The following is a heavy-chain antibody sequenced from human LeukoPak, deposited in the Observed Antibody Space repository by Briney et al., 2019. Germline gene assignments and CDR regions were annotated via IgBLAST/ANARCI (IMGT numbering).Heavy chain of an antibody. V-gene: IGHV3-21*01. J-gene: IGHJ4*02. Sequence: GGSLRLSCAASGFTFSSYSMNWVRQAPGKALEWVSSISSSSSYIYYADSVKGRFTISRDNAKNSLYLQMNSLRAEDTAVYYCASAGGREVDYWGQGTLVTVSS. CDR2: ISSSSSYI. D-gene: IGHD1-26*01. CDR3: ASAGGREVDY. CDR1: GFTFSSYS.